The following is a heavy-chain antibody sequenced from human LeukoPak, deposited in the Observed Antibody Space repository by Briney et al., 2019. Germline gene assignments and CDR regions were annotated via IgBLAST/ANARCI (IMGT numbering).Heavy chain of an antibody. CDR2: IEPAGSAT. V-gene: IGHV3-7*01. CDR1: GFTFSSYW. D-gene: IGHD2-15*01. Sequence: PGGSLRLSCTASGFTFSSYWMTWVRQAPGKGLEFVANIEPAGSATYYVDSVKGRFTTSRDNAKNLLYLQMNSLRAEDSAVYHCGRFGYVAAVDSWGQGALVTVSS. CDR3: GRFGYVAAVDS. J-gene: IGHJ4*02.